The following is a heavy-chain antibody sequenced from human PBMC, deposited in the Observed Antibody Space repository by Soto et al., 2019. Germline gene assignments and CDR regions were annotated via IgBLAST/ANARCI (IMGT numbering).Heavy chain of an antibody. J-gene: IGHJ4*02. CDR3: AKDEGFGELLFDY. CDR1: GFTFSSYA. CDR2: ISGSGGST. Sequence: GESLKISCAASGFTFSSYAMSWVRQAPGKGLEWVSAISGSGGSTYYADSVKGRFTISRDNSKNTLYLQMNSLRAEDTAVYYCAKDEGFGELLFDYWGQGTLVTVSS. D-gene: IGHD3-10*01. V-gene: IGHV3-23*01.